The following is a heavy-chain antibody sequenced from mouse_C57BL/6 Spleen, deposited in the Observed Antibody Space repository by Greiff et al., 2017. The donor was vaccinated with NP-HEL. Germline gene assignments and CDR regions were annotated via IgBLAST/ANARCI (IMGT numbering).Heavy chain of an antibody. CDR3: ARSRTGTGGYFDV. J-gene: IGHJ1*03. CDR2: IYPGDGDT. V-gene: IGHV1-80*01. Sequence: QVHVKQSGAELVKPGASVKISCKASGYAFSSYWMNWVKQRPGKGLEWIGQIYPGDGDTNYNGKFKGKATLTADKSSSTAYMQLSSLTAEDSAVYFCARSRTGTGGYFDVWGTGTTVTVSS. CDR1: GYAFSSYW. D-gene: IGHD4-1*01.